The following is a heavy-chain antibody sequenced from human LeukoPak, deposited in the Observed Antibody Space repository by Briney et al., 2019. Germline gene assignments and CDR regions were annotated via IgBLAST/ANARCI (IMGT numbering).Heavy chain of an antibody. V-gene: IGHV3-53*01. CDR3: AKITNHDFWSGFDY. CDR2: IYSDGST. Sequence: GGSLRLSCVASGLTVSSNCMSWVRQAPGKGLEWVSVIYSDGSTYYSDSVKGRFTISRDTSKNTLYLQMNSLRAEDTAAYYCAKITNHDFWSGFDYWGQGTLVTVSS. CDR1: GLTVSSNC. J-gene: IGHJ4*02. D-gene: IGHD3-3*01.